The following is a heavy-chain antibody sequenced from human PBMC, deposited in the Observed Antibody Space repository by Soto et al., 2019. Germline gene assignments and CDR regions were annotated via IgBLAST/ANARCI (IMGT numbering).Heavy chain of an antibody. V-gene: IGHV1-8*01. CDR1: GYTFTSYD. Sequence: GASVKVSCKASGYTFTSYDINWVRQATGQGLEWMGWMNPNSGNTGYAQKFQGRVTMTRNTSISTAYMELSSLRSEDTAVYYCARGRYYDFWSGYFKAFDIWGQGTMVTVSS. D-gene: IGHD3-3*01. J-gene: IGHJ3*02. CDR2: MNPNSGNT. CDR3: ARGRYYDFWSGYFKAFDI.